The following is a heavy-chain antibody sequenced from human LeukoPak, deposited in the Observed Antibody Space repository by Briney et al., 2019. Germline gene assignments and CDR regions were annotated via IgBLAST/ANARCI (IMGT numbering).Heavy chain of an antibody. CDR3: ARGYCSSTSCGPDY. V-gene: IGHV1-2*02. J-gene: IGHJ4*02. CDR1: GYTFTGYY. D-gene: IGHD2-2*01. Sequence: ASVKVSCKASGYTFTGYYMHWGRQAPGQGGEWRGWINANSGGTNYAQKFQGRVTMTRDTSISTAYMELSRLRSDDTAVYYCARGYCSSTSCGPDYWGQGTLVTVSS. CDR2: INANSGGT.